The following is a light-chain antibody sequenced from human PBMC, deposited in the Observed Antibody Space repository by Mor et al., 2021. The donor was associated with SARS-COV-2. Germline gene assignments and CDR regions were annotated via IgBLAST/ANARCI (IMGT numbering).Light chain of an antibody. V-gene: IGKV4-1*01. CDR3: QQYYSSPQT. CDR1: PTILYTSNKKNH. Sequence: AITCKSSPTILYTSNKKNHLAWYQQKPGQPPKLLISWASTREFGVPDRLSGSGSGTDFTLTISSLQADDVAVYYCQQYYSSPQTFGPGTKV. J-gene: IGKJ1*01. CDR2: WAS.